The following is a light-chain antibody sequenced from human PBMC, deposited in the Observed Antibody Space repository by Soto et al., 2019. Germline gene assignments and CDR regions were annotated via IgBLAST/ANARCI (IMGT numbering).Light chain of an antibody. CDR3: QQRSNWPFLT. CDR1: QSVSSY. CDR2: DAS. V-gene: IGKV3-11*01. Sequence: EIVLTQSPATLSLSPGERGTLSCRASQSVSSYLAWYQQEPGQAPRLLIYDASNRATGIPARFSGSGSGTDFTLTISSLEPEDFALYYCQQRSNWPFLTFGGGTKVEIK. J-gene: IGKJ4*01.